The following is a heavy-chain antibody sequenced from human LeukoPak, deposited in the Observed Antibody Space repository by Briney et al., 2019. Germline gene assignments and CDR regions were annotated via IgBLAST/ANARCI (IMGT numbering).Heavy chain of an antibody. V-gene: IGHV4-39*01. CDR1: GGSISSSSYY. CDR3: ARQIGFITMVRGVTAEYFQH. Sequence: PSETLSLTCTVSGGSISSSSYYWGWLRQPPGKGLEWIGSIYYSGSTYYNPSLKSRVTISVDTSKNQFSLKLSSVTAADTAVYYCARQIGFITMVRGVTAEYFQHWSQGTLVTVSS. D-gene: IGHD3-10*01. J-gene: IGHJ1*01. CDR2: IYYSGST.